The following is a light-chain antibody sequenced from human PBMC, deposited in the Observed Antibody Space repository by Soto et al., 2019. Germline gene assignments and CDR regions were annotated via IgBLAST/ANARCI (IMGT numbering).Light chain of an antibody. J-gene: IGKJ2*01. CDR3: QQSYSVPLT. CDR2: AAS. V-gene: IGKV1-39*01. Sequence: DIQMTQSPSSLSASVGDRVTITCRSSQNILTYLNWYQQRAGEAPRFLIYAASNLQDGVPSRFSARESGTEFTLTISSLQPEDFATYYCQQSYSVPLTFGQGTKLEMK. CDR1: QNILTY.